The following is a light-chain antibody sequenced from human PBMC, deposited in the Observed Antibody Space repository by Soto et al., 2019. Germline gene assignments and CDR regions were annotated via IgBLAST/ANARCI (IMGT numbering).Light chain of an antibody. Sequence: DIQMTQSPSSLSASVGDRVTITCRASQSISSYLNWYQQKPGKAPKLLIYAASSLQSGVPSRFSGIGSGTDFTLTISSLQPEDFATYYGQQSYSTPQTFGQGTKLEIK. V-gene: IGKV1-39*01. CDR3: QQSYSTPQT. J-gene: IGKJ2*01. CDR2: AAS. CDR1: QSISSY.